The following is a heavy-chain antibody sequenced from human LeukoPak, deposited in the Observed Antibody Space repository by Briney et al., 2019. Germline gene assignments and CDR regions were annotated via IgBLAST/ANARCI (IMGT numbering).Heavy chain of an antibody. D-gene: IGHD1-26*01. Sequence: GGSLRLSCAASGFTFSNYAMHWVRQAPGKGLEWVAVIWYDGSNKYYADSVKGRFTISRDNSKNTLYLQMNSLRAEDTAVYYCARDPVGATFFDYWGQGTLVTVSS. CDR1: GFTFSNYA. CDR2: IWYDGSNK. CDR3: ARDPVGATFFDY. V-gene: IGHV3-33*08. J-gene: IGHJ4*02.